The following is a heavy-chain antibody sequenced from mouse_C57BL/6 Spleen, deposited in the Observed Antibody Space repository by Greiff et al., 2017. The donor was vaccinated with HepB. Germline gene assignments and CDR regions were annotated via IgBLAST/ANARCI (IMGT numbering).Heavy chain of an antibody. CDR2: ISNGGGST. CDR1: GFTFSDYY. Sequence: EVKLMESGGGLVQPGGSLKLSCAASGFTFSDYYMYWVRQTPEKRLEWVAYISNGGGSTYYPDTVKGRFTISRDNAKNTLYLQMSRLKSEDTAMYYCARRGRRDYFDYWGQGTTLTVSS. CDR3: ARRGRRDYFDY. V-gene: IGHV5-12*01. J-gene: IGHJ2*01.